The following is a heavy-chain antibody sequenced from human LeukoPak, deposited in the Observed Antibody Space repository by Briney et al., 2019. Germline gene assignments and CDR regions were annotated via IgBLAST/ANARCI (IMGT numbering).Heavy chain of an antibody. V-gene: IGHV4-59*01. CDR2: IYYSGST. D-gene: IGHD4-23*01. J-gene: IGHJ4*02. Sequence: PSETLSLTCTVSDGSISSYYWSWIRQPPGKGLEWIGYIYYSGSTNYNPSLKSRVTISVDTSKNQFSLKLSSVTAADTAVYYCARFYGGNPFDYWGQGALVTVSS. CDR1: DGSISSYY. CDR3: ARFYGGNPFDY.